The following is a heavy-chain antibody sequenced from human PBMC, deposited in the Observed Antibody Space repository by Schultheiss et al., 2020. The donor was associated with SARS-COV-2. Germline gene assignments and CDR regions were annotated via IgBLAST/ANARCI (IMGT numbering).Heavy chain of an antibody. CDR3: ARDYYYDSSGGAFDI. CDR2: IYYSGST. J-gene: IGHJ3*02. V-gene: IGHV4-59*08. Sequence: SETLSLTCAVYGGSFSGYYWSWIRQPPGKGLEWIGYIYYSGSTNYNPSLKSRVTISVDTSKNQFSLKLSSVTAADTAVYYCARDYYYDSSGGAFDIWGQGTMVTVSS. CDR1: GGSFSGYY. D-gene: IGHD3-22*01.